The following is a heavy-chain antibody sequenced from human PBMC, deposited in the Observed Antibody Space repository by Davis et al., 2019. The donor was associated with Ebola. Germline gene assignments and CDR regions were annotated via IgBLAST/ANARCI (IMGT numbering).Heavy chain of an antibody. D-gene: IGHD2-2*01. CDR2: IKQDGSEK. Sequence: PGGSLRLSCAASGFTFSSYWMSWVRQAPGKGLEWVANIKQDGSEKYYVDSVKGRFTISRDNSKNTLYLQMNSLRAEDTAVYYCAREHCSSTSCYKRFWFDPWGQGTLVTVSS. J-gene: IGHJ5*02. CDR1: GFTFSSYW. V-gene: IGHV3-7*01. CDR3: AREHCSSTSCYKRFWFDP.